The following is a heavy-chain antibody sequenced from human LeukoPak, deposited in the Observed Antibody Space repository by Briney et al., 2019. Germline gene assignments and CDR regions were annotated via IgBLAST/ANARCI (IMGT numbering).Heavy chain of an antibody. CDR1: GFTFSSYW. J-gene: IGHJ4*02. V-gene: IGHV3-74*01. CDR3: ARSATMIVVAIGGY. D-gene: IGHD3-22*01. CDR2: INTDGSST. Sequence: GGSLRLSCAASGFTFSSYWMHWVRQAPGKGLVWVSRINTDGSSTSYADSVKGRFTISRDNAKNTLYLQMNSLRAEDTAVYYCARSATMIVVAIGGYWGQGTLVTVSS.